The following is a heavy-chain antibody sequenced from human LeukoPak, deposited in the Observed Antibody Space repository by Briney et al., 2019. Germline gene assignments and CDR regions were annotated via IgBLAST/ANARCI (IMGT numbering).Heavy chain of an antibody. CDR3: AKDIRDGDYTYYFDY. CDR2: ITSSSSYI. Sequence: GGSLRLSCAASGFTFSSYTMNWVRQAPGKGLEWVSSITSSSSYIYYADSAKGRFTISRDNSKNSLYLQMNSLRTEDTALYYCAKDIRDGDYTYYFDYWGQGTLVTVSS. V-gene: IGHV3-21*04. D-gene: IGHD4-17*01. J-gene: IGHJ4*02. CDR1: GFTFSSYT.